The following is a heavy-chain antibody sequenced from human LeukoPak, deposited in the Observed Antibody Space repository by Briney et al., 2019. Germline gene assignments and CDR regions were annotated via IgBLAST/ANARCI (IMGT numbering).Heavy chain of an antibody. CDR3: ANSQGTIATYFDY. D-gene: IGHD2-21*01. Sequence: PGGSLRLSCAASGFTFSTYVMSWVRQAPGKGLEWVSAISGTGGSTYYADSVKGRFTISRDISMTTLFLQMDSLRAEVTAVYYCANSQGTIATYFDYWGQGSLVTVSS. CDR2: ISGTGGST. CDR1: GFTFSTYV. J-gene: IGHJ4*02. V-gene: IGHV3-23*01.